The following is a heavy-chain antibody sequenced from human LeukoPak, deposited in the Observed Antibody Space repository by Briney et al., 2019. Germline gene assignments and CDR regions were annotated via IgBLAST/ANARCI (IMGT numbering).Heavy chain of an antibody. CDR2: INHSGST. CDR3: ARRNVYYYDSSGYYLRGNYFDY. D-gene: IGHD3-22*01. Sequence: SETLSLTCAVYGGSFSGYYWSWIRQPPGKGLEWIGEINHSGSTNYNPSLKSRVTISVDTSKNQFSLKLSSVTAADTAVYYCARRNVYYYDSSGYYLRGNYFDYWGQGTLVTVSS. V-gene: IGHV4-34*01. J-gene: IGHJ4*02. CDR1: GGSFSGYY.